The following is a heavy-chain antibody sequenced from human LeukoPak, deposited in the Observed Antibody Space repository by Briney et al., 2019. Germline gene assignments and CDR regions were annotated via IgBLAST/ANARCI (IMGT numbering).Heavy chain of an antibody. J-gene: IGHJ3*02. Sequence: ASVKVSCKASGYTFTSYAMNWVRQAPGQGLEWMGWISAYNGNTNYAQKLQGRVTMTTDTSTSTAYMELRSLRSDDTAVYYCARRDYGGNSVAFDIWGQGTMVTVSS. CDR2: ISAYNGNT. CDR1: GYTFTSYA. D-gene: IGHD4-23*01. CDR3: ARRDYGGNSVAFDI. V-gene: IGHV1-18*01.